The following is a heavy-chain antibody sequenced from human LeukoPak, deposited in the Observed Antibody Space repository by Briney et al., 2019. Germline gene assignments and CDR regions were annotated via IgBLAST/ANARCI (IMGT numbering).Heavy chain of an antibody. CDR2: ISGSGGST. V-gene: IGHV3-23*01. CDR1: GFTFSSYG. CDR3: ASSGYSSSWYYFDY. J-gene: IGHJ4*02. D-gene: IGHD6-13*01. Sequence: GGSLRLSCAASGFTFSSYGMSWVRQAPGKGLEWVSAISGSGGSTYYADSVKGRFTISRDNSKNTLYLQMNSLRAEDTAVYYCASSGYSSSWYYFDYWGQGTLVTVSS.